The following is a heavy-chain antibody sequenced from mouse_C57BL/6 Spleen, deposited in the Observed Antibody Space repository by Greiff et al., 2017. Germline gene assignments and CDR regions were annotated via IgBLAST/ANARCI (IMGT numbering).Heavy chain of an antibody. Sequence: VQLQQSGAELVKPGASVKLSCKASGYTFTSYWMQWVKQRPGQGLEWIGEIDPSDSYTNYNQKFKGKATLTVDTSSSTAYMQLSSLTSEDSAVYYCARETAQARGFAYWGQGTLVTVSA. CDR2: IDPSDSYT. V-gene: IGHV1-50*01. J-gene: IGHJ3*01. CDR3: ARETAQARGFAY. D-gene: IGHD3-2*02. CDR1: GYTFTSYW.